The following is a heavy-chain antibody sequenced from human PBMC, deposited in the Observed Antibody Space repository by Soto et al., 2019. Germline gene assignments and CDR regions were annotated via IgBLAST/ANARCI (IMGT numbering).Heavy chain of an antibody. Sequence: QVQLVESGGGVVQPGRSLRLSCAASGFTFSSYGMHWVRQAPGKGLEWVAVIWYDGSNKYYADSVKGRFTISRDNSKNTLFLQMNSLRAEDTAVYYCARDRPYYFDYWGQGTLVTVSS. V-gene: IGHV3-33*01. CDR2: IWYDGSNK. CDR3: ARDRPYYFDY. J-gene: IGHJ4*02. CDR1: GFTFSSYG.